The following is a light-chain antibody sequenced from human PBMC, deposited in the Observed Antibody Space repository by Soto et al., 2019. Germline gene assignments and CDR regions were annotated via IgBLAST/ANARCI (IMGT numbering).Light chain of an antibody. J-gene: IGLJ1*01. V-gene: IGLV1-44*01. CDR2: SNN. CDR1: SSNIGSNT. CDR3: AAWDGSLNGHV. Sequence: QSVLTQPPSASGTPGQRVTISCSGSSSNIGSNTVNWYQQLPGTAPKLLIYSNNQRPSGVPGRFSGSKSGTSASLAISGLQSEDEADYYCAAWDGSLNGHVFGTGTKLTVL.